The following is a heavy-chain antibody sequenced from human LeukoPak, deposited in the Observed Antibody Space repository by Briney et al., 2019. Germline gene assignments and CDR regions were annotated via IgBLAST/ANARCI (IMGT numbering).Heavy chain of an antibody. Sequence: GGSLRLSCAASGFTFSSHWMTWVRQAPGKGLEWVANIKQDGSEKYYVDSVKGRFTISRDNAKNSLYLQLNSLRAEDTAVYYCASTGSGYPNWGQGTLVTVSS. J-gene: IGHJ4*02. CDR2: IKQDGSEK. D-gene: IGHD3-22*01. CDR3: ASTGSGYPN. V-gene: IGHV3-7*01. CDR1: GFTFSSHW.